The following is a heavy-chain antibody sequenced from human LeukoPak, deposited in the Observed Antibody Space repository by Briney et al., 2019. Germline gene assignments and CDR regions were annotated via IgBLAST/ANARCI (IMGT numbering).Heavy chain of an antibody. CDR2: ISGNGGST. Sequence: PGGSLRLSCAASGFPFSSYAMSWVRQAPGKGLEWVSAISGNGGSTFYADSVKGRFTISRDNSKNTLYLQMNSLRAEDTAVYYCGPREDSSTNAYDYWGQGTLVTVSS. CDR1: GFPFSSYA. D-gene: IGHD2-2*01. CDR3: GPREDSSTNAYDY. J-gene: IGHJ4*02. V-gene: IGHV3-23*01.